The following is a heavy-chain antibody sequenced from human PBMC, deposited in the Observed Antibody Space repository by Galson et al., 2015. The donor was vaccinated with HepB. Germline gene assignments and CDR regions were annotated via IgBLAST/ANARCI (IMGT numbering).Heavy chain of an antibody. CDR1: GFTFNNHA. CDR3: ARASPYGTTWHGANDY. CDR2: IRGSNGDT. V-gene: IGHV3-23*01. D-gene: IGHD1-14*01. Sequence: SLRLSCAASGFTFNNHALTWVRQAPGKGLEWVSAIRGSNGDTFYADSVKGRFTISRDSSKSTLYLHMNSLKVEDTAVYYCARASPYGTTWHGANDYWGQGTLVTVSS. J-gene: IGHJ4*02.